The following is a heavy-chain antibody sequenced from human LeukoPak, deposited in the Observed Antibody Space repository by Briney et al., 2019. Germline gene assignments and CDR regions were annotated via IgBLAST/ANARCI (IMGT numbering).Heavy chain of an antibody. V-gene: IGHV3-21*01. CDR3: ARTPQDYDILIAHV. Sequence: PGGSLSLSCSASGFTFSSYSMNWVRQAPGKGLEWVSSISSSSSYIYYADSVKGRFTISRDNAKNSLYLQMNSLRAEDTAVYYCARTPQDYDILIAHVWGQGTTVTVSS. CDR1: GFTFSSYS. J-gene: IGHJ6*02. D-gene: IGHD3-9*01. CDR2: ISSSSSYI.